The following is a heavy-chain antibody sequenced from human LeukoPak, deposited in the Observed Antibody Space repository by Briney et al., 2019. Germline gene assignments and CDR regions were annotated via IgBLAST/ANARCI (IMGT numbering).Heavy chain of an antibody. CDR1: GFTFSSHW. Sequence: GGSLRLSCAASGFTFSSHWMSWVRQAPGKGLEWVVNIKQDGSEIYYADSVEGRFTISRDNSKNTLYLQMNSLRVEDTAVYYCARDIIGGGSGIHTFNWFDPWGQGTLVTVSS. J-gene: IGHJ5*02. CDR2: IKQDGSEI. V-gene: IGHV3-7*01. D-gene: IGHD3-10*01. CDR3: ARDIIGGGSGIHTFNWFDP.